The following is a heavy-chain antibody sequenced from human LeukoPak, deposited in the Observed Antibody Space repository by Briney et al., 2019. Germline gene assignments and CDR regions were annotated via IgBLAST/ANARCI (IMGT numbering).Heavy chain of an antibody. Sequence: PSETLSLTCSVSGGSISSGGYSWSWIRQPPGKGLEWIGYIYHSGSTYYNPSLKSRVTISVDRSKNQFSLKLSSVTAADTAVYYCARDRGYCSGGSCYFNAFDIWGQGTMVTVSS. CDR1: GGSISSGGYS. CDR2: IYHSGST. CDR3: ARDRGYCSGGSCYFNAFDI. V-gene: IGHV4-30-2*01. D-gene: IGHD2-15*01. J-gene: IGHJ3*02.